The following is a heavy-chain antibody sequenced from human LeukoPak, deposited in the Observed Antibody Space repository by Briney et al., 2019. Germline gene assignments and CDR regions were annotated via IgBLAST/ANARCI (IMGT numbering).Heavy chain of an antibody. D-gene: IGHD3-10*01. Sequence: SETLSLTCTVSGGSISSGDYYWSWIRQPPGKGLEWIGYIYYSGSTYYNPSLRSRVTISVDTSKDQFSLKLSSVTAADTAVYYCARGRAPDYWGQGTLVTVSS. CDR2: IYYSGST. CDR3: ARGRAPDY. CDR1: GGSISSGDYY. J-gene: IGHJ4*02. V-gene: IGHV4-30-4*01.